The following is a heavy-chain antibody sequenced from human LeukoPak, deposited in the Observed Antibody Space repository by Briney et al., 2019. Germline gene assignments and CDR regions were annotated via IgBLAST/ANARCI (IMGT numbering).Heavy chain of an antibody. Sequence: ASVKVSCKAPGYTFTGYYMHWVRQAPGQGLEWMGRINPNSGGTNYAQKFQGRVTMTRDTSISTAYMELSRLRSDDTAVYYCARGYCSSTSCSLYYFDYWGQGTLVTVSS. CDR1: GYTFTGYY. CDR3: ARGYCSSTSCSLYYFDY. V-gene: IGHV1-2*06. J-gene: IGHJ4*02. CDR2: INPNSGGT. D-gene: IGHD2-2*01.